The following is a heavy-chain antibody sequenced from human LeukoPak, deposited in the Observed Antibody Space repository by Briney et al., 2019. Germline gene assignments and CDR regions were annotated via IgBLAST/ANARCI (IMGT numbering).Heavy chain of an antibody. J-gene: IGHJ4*02. Sequence: SETLSLTCAVYGGSFSGYYWSWIRQPPGKGLEWIGEINHSGSTNYNPSLKSRVTISLDTSKNQFSLKLSSVTAADTAVYYCASHRGLFGYWGQGTLVTVSS. CDR2: INHSGST. CDR3: ASHRGLFGY. CDR1: GGSFSGYY. D-gene: IGHD3-22*01. V-gene: IGHV4-34*01.